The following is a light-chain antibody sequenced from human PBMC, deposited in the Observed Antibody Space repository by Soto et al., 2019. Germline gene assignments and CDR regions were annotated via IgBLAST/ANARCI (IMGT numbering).Light chain of an antibody. CDR3: QQYGTSPLT. V-gene: IGKV3-11*01. J-gene: IGKJ3*01. CDR2: DAS. Sequence: EIVLTQSPATLSSSPGERATLSCRASQSVNTFLAWYQQRAGQAPRLVIYDASRRATGIPARFSGSGSGTDFTLTISSLEPEDFAVYYCQQYGTSPLTFGPGTKVDIK. CDR1: QSVNTF.